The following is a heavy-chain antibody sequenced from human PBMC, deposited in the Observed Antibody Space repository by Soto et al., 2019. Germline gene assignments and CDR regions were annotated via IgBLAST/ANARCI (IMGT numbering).Heavy chain of an antibody. CDR1: GFTFDDYT. CDR3: AKAPPPTITGTTSDYFDY. V-gene: IGHV3-43*01. D-gene: IGHD1-7*01. CDR2: ISWDGGST. Sequence: EVQLVESGGVVVQPGGSLRLSCAASGFTFDDYTMHWVRQAPGKGLEWVSLISWDGGSTYYADSVKGRFTISRDNSKNSLYLQMNSLRTEDTALYYCAKAPPPTITGTTSDYFDYWGQGTLVTVSS. J-gene: IGHJ4*02.